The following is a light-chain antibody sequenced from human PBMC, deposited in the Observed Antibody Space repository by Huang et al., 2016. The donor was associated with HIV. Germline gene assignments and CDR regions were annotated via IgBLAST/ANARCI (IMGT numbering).Light chain of an antibody. Sequence: EIVMTQSPGTLSVSPGERATLSCRASQSVSNNLAWYQQKPGQAPRLLIYVASTRATGIPARFSGGGSGTEFTLTISSLQSEDFAVYHCQQYNNWPWTFGQGTKVEIK. V-gene: IGKV3D-15*01. J-gene: IGKJ1*01. CDR2: VAS. CDR1: QSVSNN. CDR3: QQYNNWPWT.